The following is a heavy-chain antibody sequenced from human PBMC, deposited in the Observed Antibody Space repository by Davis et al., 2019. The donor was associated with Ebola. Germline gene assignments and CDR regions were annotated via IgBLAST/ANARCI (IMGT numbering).Heavy chain of an antibody. V-gene: IGHV3-7*01. Sequence: GGSLRLSCAASGFTFSAYYMSWVRQAPGKGLEWVANIKQDGSEKYYVDSVKGRFTISRDNAKNSLYLQMNSLRAEDTAVYYCARVVTMVQGVIPYYYYGMDVWGQGTTVTVSS. CDR3: ARVVTMVQGVIPYYYYGMDV. J-gene: IGHJ6*02. D-gene: IGHD3-10*01. CDR1: GFTFSAYY. CDR2: IKQDGSEK.